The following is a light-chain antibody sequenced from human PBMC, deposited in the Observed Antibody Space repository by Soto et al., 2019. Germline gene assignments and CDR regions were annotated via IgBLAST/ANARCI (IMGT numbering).Light chain of an antibody. V-gene: IGKV2-24*01. J-gene: IGKJ5*01. CDR2: KGS. CDR3: MQAKQQRT. Sequence: DIVMNQTPLSLPVTLGQPASISCRSSEGLVSSDGNIYLHWLQQRPGQPPRLLIYKGSNRFSVVANRFSGGAARTEFTLRISRVDAEDVGVYYYMQAKQQRTFGQGTRLEIK. CDR1: EGLVSSDGNIY.